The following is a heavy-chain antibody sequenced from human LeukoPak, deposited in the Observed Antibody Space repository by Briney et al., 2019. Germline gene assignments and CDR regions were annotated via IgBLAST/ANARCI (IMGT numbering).Heavy chain of an antibody. CDR1: GFTFSSYG. CDR3: TIITYGSGRPQSFDI. V-gene: IGHV3-23*01. J-gene: IGHJ3*02. CDR2: ISGSGGST. Sequence: GGSLRLSCAASGFTFSSYGMSWVRQAPGKGLEWVSAISGSGGSTYYADSVKGRFTISRDNSKNTLYLQMNSLKTEDTAVYYCTIITYGSGRPQSFDIWGQGTMVTVSS. D-gene: IGHD3-10*01.